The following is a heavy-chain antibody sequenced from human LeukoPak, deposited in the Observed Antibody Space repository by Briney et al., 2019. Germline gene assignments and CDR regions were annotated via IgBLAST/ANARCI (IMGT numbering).Heavy chain of an antibody. CDR1: GGSINSYY. V-gene: IGHV4-59*01. CDR3: ARGRYYGSGNDLRFDP. CDR2: IHYTGST. Sequence: SETLSLTCTVSGGSINSYYWSWIRQPPGKGLECIGYIHYTGSTNYNPSLKSRVTISVDTSKNQFSLKLSSVTAADTAIYYCARGRYYGSGNDLRFDPWGQGTLVTVSS. J-gene: IGHJ5*02. D-gene: IGHD3-10*01.